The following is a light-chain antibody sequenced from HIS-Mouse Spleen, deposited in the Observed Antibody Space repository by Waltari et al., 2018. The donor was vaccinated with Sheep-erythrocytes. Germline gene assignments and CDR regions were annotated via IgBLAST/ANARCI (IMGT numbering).Light chain of an antibody. V-gene: IGLV2-14*03. CDR1: SSDVGGYNY. CDR3: SSYAGSSTPWV. Sequence: QSALTQPASVSGSPGQSITISCTGTSSDVGGYNYVSWYHQHPGKAPKLMIYDVSNRPSGVSNRFSGSKSGNTASLTISGLQAEDEADYYCSSYAGSSTPWVFGGGTKLTVL. CDR2: DVS. J-gene: IGLJ3*02.